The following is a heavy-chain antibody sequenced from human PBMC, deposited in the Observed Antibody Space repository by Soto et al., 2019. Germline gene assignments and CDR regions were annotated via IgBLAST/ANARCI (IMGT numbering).Heavy chain of an antibody. J-gene: IGHJ4*02. D-gene: IGHD3-22*01. V-gene: IGHV3-30*18. CDR2: ISFDGSNK. Sequence: QVQLVESGGGVVQPGTSLRLSCAASGSTLSNYGMHWVRQAPGKGLEWMAVISFDGSNKYYADSVKGRFTISRDTSKSTLYLQMNSLRAEDTAVYYCAKVDSSAYFPFDYWGQGTLVTVSS. CDR3: AKVDSSAYFPFDY. CDR1: GSTLSNYG.